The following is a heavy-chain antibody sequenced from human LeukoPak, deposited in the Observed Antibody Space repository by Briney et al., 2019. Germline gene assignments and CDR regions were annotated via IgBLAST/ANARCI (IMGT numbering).Heavy chain of an antibody. V-gene: IGHV4-34*01. CDR2: INHSGST. CDR1: GVSFSGDY. J-gene: IGHJ4*02. Sequence: PSETLSLTCAVYGVSFSGDYSSSGRHPPRKRLQWGGEINHSGSTNSHPSLKSRVTISVDTSKNQFSLKLSSVTAADTAVYYCASEDYDILAGYYNYYWGQGALVTVSS. CDR3: ASEDYDILAGYYNYY. D-gene: IGHD3-9*01.